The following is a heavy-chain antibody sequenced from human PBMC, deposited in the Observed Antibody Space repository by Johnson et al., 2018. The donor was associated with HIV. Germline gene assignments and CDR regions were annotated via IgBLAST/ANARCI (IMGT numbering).Heavy chain of an antibody. CDR1: GFTFNNTW. CDR3: ATEPNAFDI. CDR2: IKSDADGGTT. V-gene: IGHV3-15*01. J-gene: IGHJ3*02. Sequence: MMLVESGGGLVKPGGSLRLSCATSGFTFNNTWMSWVRQAPGKGLEWRGHIKSDADGGTTDYAAPVKGKFIFSRDDSKTTLYLQINSLKSEDTAVYYCATEPNAFDIWGQGTLVTVSS.